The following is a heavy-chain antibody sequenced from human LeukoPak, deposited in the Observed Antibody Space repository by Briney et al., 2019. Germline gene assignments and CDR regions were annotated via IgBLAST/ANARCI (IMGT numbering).Heavy chain of an antibody. D-gene: IGHD6-19*01. Sequence: SETLCPSCTVSGGSISSYYWSWIRQPPGKGLEWMGYISYSGSTNYNPSLNRRVTISLDTSKNQVSLKLSSVTAADTAVYYCARDRGITVAGRGDWYFDLWGRGTLVTVSS. CDR1: GGSISSYY. CDR2: ISYSGST. V-gene: IGHV4-59*01. CDR3: ARDRGITVAGRGDWYFDL. J-gene: IGHJ2*01.